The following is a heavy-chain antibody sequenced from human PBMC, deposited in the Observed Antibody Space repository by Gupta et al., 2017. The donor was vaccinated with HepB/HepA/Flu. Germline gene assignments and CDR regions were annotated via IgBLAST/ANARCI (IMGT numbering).Heavy chain of an antibody. V-gene: IGHV3-9*01. D-gene: IGHD4-23*01. CDR3: AKGTTVVIYDWFDP. J-gene: IGHJ5*02. CDR2: ISWNSGSI. Sequence: EVQLVESGGGLVQPGRSLRLSCAASGFTFDDYAMHWVRQAPGKGLEWVSGISWNSGSIGYADSVKGRFTISRDNAKNSLYLQMNSLRAEDTALYYCAKGTTVVIYDWFDPWGQGTLVTVSS. CDR1: GFTFDDYA.